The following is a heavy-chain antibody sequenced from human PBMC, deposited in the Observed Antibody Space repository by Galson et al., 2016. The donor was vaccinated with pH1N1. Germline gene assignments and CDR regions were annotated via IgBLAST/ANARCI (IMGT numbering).Heavy chain of an antibody. CDR3: ARESLEWLIISGHRVELNWFDS. CDR1: GGSISSDSDY. V-gene: IGHV4-61*02. CDR2: VSGTGTT. Sequence: TLSLTCTVSGGSISSDSDYWTWIRQPAGKGLEWIGRVSGTGTTNYNPSLKSRVTISIDTSKNQFSLEMASVTAADKAVYFCARESLEWLIISGHRVELNWFDSWGQGTLVTVSS. D-gene: IGHD3-3*01. J-gene: IGHJ5*01.